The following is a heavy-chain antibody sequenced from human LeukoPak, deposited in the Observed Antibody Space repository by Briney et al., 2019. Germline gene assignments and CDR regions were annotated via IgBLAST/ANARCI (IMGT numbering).Heavy chain of an antibody. D-gene: IGHD6-13*01. V-gene: IGHV1-69*06. Sequence: GASVKVSCKASGGTFSSYAISWVRQAPGQGLEWMGGIIPIFGTANYAQKFQGRVTITADKSTSTAYMELSSLRSDDTAVYYCARDGVAAAGQGWFDPWGQGTLVTVSS. CDR2: IIPIFGTA. J-gene: IGHJ5*02. CDR1: GGTFSSYA. CDR3: ARDGVAAAGQGWFDP.